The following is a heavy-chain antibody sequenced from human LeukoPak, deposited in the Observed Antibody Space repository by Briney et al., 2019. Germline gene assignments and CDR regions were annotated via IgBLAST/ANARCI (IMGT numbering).Heavy chain of an antibody. D-gene: IGHD6-19*01. Sequence: GGSLRLSCAASGFTFSSYGVHWVRQAPGKGLEWVAVISYDGSNKYYADSVKGRFTISRDNSKNTLYLQMNSLRAEDTAVYYCAKVDSGWFREPPGRDWGQGTLVTVSS. V-gene: IGHV3-30*18. CDR2: ISYDGSNK. CDR1: GFTFSSYG. CDR3: AKVDSGWFREPPGRD. J-gene: IGHJ4*02.